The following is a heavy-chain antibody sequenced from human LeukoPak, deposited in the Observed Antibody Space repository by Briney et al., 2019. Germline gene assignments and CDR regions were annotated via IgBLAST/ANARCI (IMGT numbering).Heavy chain of an antibody. D-gene: IGHD3-22*01. J-gene: IGHJ2*01. CDR2: ISGSSSSSDGGAK. CDR3: AKDQVNMIVVVLWYFDL. CDR1: GFTFSTYS. Sequence: PGGSLTLSCTASGFTFSTYSMNWVRQAPGRGLEGVSYISGSSSSSDGGAKQYADSVKGRFTISRDNSKNTLYLQMNSLRAEDTAVYYCAKDQVNMIVVVLWYFDLWGRGTLVTVSS. V-gene: IGHV3-48*01.